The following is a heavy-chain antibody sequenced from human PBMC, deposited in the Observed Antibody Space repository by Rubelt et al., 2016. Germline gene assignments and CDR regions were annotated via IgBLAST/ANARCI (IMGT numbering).Heavy chain of an antibody. J-gene: IGHJ4*02. Sequence: QVQLQQWGAGLLKPSETLSLTCAVYGGSFSGYYWSWIRQPPGKGLERIGEINHSGSTNYNPSLKSRVTISVDTSKNQFYLKLSSVTAADTAVYYCARGKEGLGVTMMDYWGQGTLVTVSS. CDR2: INHSGST. CDR1: GGSFSGYY. CDR3: ARGKEGLGVTMMDY. V-gene: IGHV4-34*01. D-gene: IGHD3-22*01.